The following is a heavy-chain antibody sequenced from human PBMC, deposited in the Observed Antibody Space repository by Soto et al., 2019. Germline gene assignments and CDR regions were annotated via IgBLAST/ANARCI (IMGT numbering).Heavy chain of an antibody. CDR3: ARAGYLVQNWFDP. D-gene: IGHD1-26*01. Sequence: PSETLSLTCTVSGGSISSGEYYWTWIRQPPGKGLEWIGYISYSGSTHYSPSLKSRVTISVDTSKNQFSLKLSSVTAADTAVYYCARAGYLVQNWFDPWGQGTLVTVSS. J-gene: IGHJ5*02. CDR1: GGSISSGEYY. CDR2: ISYSGST. V-gene: IGHV4-30-4*02.